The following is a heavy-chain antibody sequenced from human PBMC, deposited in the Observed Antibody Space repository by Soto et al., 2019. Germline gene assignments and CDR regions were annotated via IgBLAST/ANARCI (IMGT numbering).Heavy chain of an antibody. CDR3: ARVGGYGMDV. D-gene: IGHD3-10*01. V-gene: IGHV4-38-2*01. J-gene: IGHJ6*02. CDR1: GYSISSGYY. CDR2: IYHSGST. Sequence: PSETLSLTCAVSGYSISSGYYWGWIRQPPGKGLEWIGSIYHSGSTYYNPSLKSRVTISVDTSKNQFSLKLSSVTAADTAAYYCARVGGYGMDVWGQGTTVTVSS.